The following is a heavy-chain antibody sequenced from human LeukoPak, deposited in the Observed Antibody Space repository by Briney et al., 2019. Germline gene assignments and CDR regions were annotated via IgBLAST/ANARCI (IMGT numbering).Heavy chain of an antibody. D-gene: IGHD5-12*01. CDR3: ARDQLAYSGYDTLFDY. V-gene: IGHV3-30*04. J-gene: IGHJ4*02. CDR2: ISYDGSNK. Sequence: PRGSLRLSCAASGFTFDSYAIHWVRQAPGKGLEWVAVISYDGSNKYYADSVKGRFTISRDNSKNTLYLQLNSLRPEDTAVYYCARDQLAYSGYDTLFDYWGQGSLVTVSS. CDR1: GFTFDSYA.